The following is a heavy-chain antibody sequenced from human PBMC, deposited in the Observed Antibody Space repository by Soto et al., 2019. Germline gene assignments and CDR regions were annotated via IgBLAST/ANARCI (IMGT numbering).Heavy chain of an antibody. CDR3: ARGHLA. CDR2: IIPILGIA. J-gene: IGHJ5*02. CDR1: GGTFSSYT. V-gene: IGHV1-69*02. Sequence: QVQLVQSGAEVKKPGSSVKVSCKASGGTFSSYTISWVRQAPGQGLEWMGRIIPILGIANYAQKFQGRVTITADKSTSTANMGLSSLRAGDTAMCYCARGHLAWGQGTLVNVSS.